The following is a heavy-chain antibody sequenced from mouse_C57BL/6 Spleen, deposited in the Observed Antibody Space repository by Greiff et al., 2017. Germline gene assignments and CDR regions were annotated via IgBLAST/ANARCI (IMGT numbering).Heavy chain of an antibody. V-gene: IGHV1-39*01. D-gene: IGHD2-2*01. Sequence: EVQLQQSGPELVKPGASVKISCKASGYSFTDYNMNWVKQSNGKSLEWIGVINPNYGTTSYNQKFKGKATLTVDQSSSTAYMQLNSLTSEDSAVYYGARRDTMVTTYAMDYWGQGTSVTVSS. J-gene: IGHJ4*01. CDR2: INPNYGTT. CDR3: ARRDTMVTTYAMDY. CDR1: GYSFTDYN.